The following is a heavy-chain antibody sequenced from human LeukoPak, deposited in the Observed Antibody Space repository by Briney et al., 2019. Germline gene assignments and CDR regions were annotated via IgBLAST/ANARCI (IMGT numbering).Heavy chain of an antibody. D-gene: IGHD4-17*01. CDR3: ARDPNGDYIGAFDM. V-gene: IGHV3-23*01. Sequence: GGSLRLSCTASGFTFSAYAMMWVRQAPGKGPEWVSAIRGGGTSEFYADSVKGRFRISRDNSKDTLFLQMNRLRAEDTAVYYCARDPNGDYIGAFDMWGPGTMVTVSS. J-gene: IGHJ3*02. CDR1: GFTFSAYA. CDR2: IRGGGTSE.